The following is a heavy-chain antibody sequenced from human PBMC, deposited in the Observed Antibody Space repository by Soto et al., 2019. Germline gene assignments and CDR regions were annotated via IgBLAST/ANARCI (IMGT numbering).Heavy chain of an antibody. Sequence: QVQLVESGGGLVKPGGSLRLSCAASGFTFSAYYMSWIRQAPGKGLEWISYIGGTSTYTYYADSLKGRFTISRDNVKNSLFLQMNSLRADDTAVYYCARLGEWSPNWYFDLWGRGTLVTVSS. CDR1: GFTFSAYY. V-gene: IGHV3-11*05. J-gene: IGHJ2*01. CDR3: ARLGEWSPNWYFDL. CDR2: IGGTSTYT. D-gene: IGHD3-3*01.